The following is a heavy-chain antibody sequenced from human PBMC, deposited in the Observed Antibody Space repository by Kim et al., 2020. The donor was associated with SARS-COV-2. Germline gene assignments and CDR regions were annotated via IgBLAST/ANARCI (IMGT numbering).Heavy chain of an antibody. J-gene: IGHJ4*02. D-gene: IGHD3-10*01. Sequence: SETLSLTCAVYGGSLSGYYWSWIRQPPGKGLEWIGEINHSGRTNYNPSLKSRVTISLDTSMNQFSLKLKPVPAPDTAMYYCACDYGSGSFDNCGQVTLV. V-gene: IGHV4-34*01. CDR2: INHSGRT. CDR1: GGSLSGYY. CDR3: ACDYGSGSFDN.